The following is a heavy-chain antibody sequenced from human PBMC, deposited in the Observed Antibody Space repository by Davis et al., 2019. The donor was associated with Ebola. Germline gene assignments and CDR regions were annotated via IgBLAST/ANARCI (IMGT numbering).Heavy chain of an antibody. J-gene: IGHJ5*02. D-gene: IGHD5-24*01. V-gene: IGHV3-30-3*01. CDR1: GFTFISYA. CDR3: AKVEMATIP. Sequence: PGGSLRLSCAASGFTFISYAMSWVRQAPGKGLEWVAVISYDGSNKYYADSVKGRFTISRDNSKNTLYLQMNSLRVEDTAAYYCAKVEMATIPWGQGTLVTVSS. CDR2: ISYDGSNK.